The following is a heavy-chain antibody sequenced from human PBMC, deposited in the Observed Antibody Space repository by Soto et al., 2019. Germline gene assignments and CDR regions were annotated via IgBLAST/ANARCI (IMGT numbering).Heavy chain of an antibody. CDR1: GFTFSSYA. CDR3: AKKGHYDILTGYSDY. CDR2: ISGSGGST. V-gene: IGHV3-23*01. Sequence: PGGSLRLSCAASGFTFSSYAMSWVRQAPGKGLEWVSAISGSGGSTYYADSVKGRFTISRDNSKNTLYLQMNSLRAEDTAVYYCAKKGHYDILTGYSDYWGQGTLVTVSS. J-gene: IGHJ4*02. D-gene: IGHD3-9*01.